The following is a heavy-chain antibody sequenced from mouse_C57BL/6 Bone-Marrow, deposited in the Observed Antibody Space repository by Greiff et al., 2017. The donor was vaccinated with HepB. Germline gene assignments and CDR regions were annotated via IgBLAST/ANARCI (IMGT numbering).Heavy chain of an antibody. V-gene: IGHV1-69*01. CDR2: IDPADSYT. D-gene: IGHD3-3*01. Sequence: VQLQQPGAELVMPGASVKLSCKASGYTFTSYWMHWVKQRPGQGLEWIGEIDPADSYTNYNQKFKGKSTLTVDKSSSTAYMQLSSLTSEDSAVYYCAREGLTLFDYWGQGNTLTVSA. CDR3: AREGLTLFDY. J-gene: IGHJ2*01. CDR1: GYTFTSYW.